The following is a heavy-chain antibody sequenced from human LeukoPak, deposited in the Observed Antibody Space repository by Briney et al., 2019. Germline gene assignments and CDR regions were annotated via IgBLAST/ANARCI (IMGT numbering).Heavy chain of an antibody. CDR3: AKDAQRGFDYSNSLES. J-gene: IGHJ5*01. D-gene: IGHD4-11*01. Sequence: PGRSLRLSCAASGFTFSHYGMHWVRQAPGKGLEWVAVIWNDGTNRYYGDSVKGRFTISRDDSKNTVYLQMNGLRAGDTAVYYCAKDAQRGFDYSNSLESWGQGTLVTVSS. CDR1: GFTFSHYG. V-gene: IGHV3-33*06. CDR2: IWNDGTNR.